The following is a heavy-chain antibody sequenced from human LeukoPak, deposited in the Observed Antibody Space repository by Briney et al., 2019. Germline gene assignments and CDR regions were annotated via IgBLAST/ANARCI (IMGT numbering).Heavy chain of an antibody. CDR1: GYPFTTYG. CDR2: ISPYTGDT. J-gene: IGHJ4*02. Sequence: ASVKVSCKASGYPFTTYGITWVRQAPGQGLEWMGLISPYTGDTNYAQKFQGRLSMATDTSTSTAYMELRSLRSDDTATYFCARLWRDSAYWGQGTLVTVSS. CDR3: ARLWRDSAY. D-gene: IGHD3-16*01. V-gene: IGHV1-18*01.